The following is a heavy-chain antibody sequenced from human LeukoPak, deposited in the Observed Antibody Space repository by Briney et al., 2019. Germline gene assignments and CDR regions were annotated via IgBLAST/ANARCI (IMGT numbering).Heavy chain of an antibody. J-gene: IGHJ3*02. D-gene: IGHD3-10*02. CDR2: ISGSGGST. CDR1: GFTFSSYA. Sequence: PGGSLRLSCAASGFTFSSYAMSWVRQAPGKGLEWVAAISGSGGSTYYADSVKGRFTISRDNSKNTLYLQMNSLRAEDTAVYYCAKDLYPGVGWNAFDIWGQGTMVTVSS. CDR3: AKDLYPGVGWNAFDI. V-gene: IGHV3-23*01.